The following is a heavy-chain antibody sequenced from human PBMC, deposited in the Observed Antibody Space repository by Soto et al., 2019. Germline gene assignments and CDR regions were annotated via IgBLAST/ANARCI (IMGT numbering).Heavy chain of an antibody. CDR1: GFTFSRQA. Sequence: QVQLVESGGGVVLPERSLRLSCAASGFTFSRQAMHWVRQAPGRGLEWVAVIWYHGIDKYYADSVKGRFTISRDNSKNTVYLQMNSLRGEDTAVYYCATGFLGLCTGGNCPLDYWGQGTLVTVSS. J-gene: IGHJ4*02. V-gene: IGHV3-33*01. CDR2: IWYHGIDK. D-gene: IGHD2-15*01. CDR3: ATGFLGLCTGGNCPLDY.